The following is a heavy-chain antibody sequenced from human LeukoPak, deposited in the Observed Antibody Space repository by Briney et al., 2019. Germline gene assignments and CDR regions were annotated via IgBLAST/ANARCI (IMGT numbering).Heavy chain of an antibody. CDR2: IYYSGST. CDR1: GGSISSYY. V-gene: IGHV4-59*01. J-gene: IGHJ4*02. CDR3: ARDLMPTTYYDFWRAPDY. D-gene: IGHD3-3*01. Sequence: SETLSLTCTVPGGSISSYYWSWIRQPPGKGLEWIGYIYYSGSTNYNPSLKSRVTISVDTSKNQFSLKLSSVTAADTAVYYCARDLMPTTYYDFWRAPDYWGQGTLVTVSS.